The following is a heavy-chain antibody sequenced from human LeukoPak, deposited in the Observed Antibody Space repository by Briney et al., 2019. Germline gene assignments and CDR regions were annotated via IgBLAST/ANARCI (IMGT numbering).Heavy chain of an antibody. CDR3: ARVRGPDAFDI. V-gene: IGHV1-69*13. Sequence: SVKVSCKASGGTFISYAISWVRQAPGQGLEWMGGIIPIFGTANYAQKFQGRVTITADESTSTAYMELSSLRSEDTAVCYCARVRGPDAFDIWGQGTMVTVSS. CDR2: IIPIFGTA. CDR1: GGTFISYA. D-gene: IGHD3-10*01. J-gene: IGHJ3*02.